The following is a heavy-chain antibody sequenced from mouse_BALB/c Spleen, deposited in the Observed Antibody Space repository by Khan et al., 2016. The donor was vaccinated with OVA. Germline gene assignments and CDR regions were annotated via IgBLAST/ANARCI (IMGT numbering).Heavy chain of an antibody. D-gene: IGHD2-3*01. J-gene: IGHJ1*01. CDR3: SGGDDRGRGYFDV. V-gene: IGHV5-6-5*01. Sequence: EVELVESGGGLVKPGGSLKLSCAASGLTFSIYAMSWVRQTPEKRLEWVASISTGGSTYYPDGVKGRFTISRDNARNISYLQKCRQRCKDTAMYYCSGGDDRGRGYFDVWGAGTTVTVSS. CDR2: ISTGGST. CDR1: GLTFSIYA.